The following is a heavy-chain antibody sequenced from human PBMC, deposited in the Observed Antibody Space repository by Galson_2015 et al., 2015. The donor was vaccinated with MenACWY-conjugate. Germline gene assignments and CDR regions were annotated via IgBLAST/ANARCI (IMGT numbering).Heavy chain of an antibody. Sequence: SVKVSCKASGYNFISYSLTWVRQAPGQGLEWMGWISVALGNTEYVQSLQDRVTMTTDTSTSTAYMELRSLKTGDTAVYYCGRLKSCSGGVCSKAIDSWGQGTLVTVSS. CDR2: ISVALGNT. CDR3: GRLKSCSGGVCSKAIDS. CDR1: GYNFISYS. J-gene: IGHJ5*01. D-gene: IGHD2-8*02. V-gene: IGHV1-18*01.